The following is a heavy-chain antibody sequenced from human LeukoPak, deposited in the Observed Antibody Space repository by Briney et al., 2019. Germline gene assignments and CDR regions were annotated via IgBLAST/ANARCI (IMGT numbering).Heavy chain of an antibody. CDR2: IYYSGST. CDR1: GGSISSYY. D-gene: IGHD3/OR15-3a*01. V-gene: IGHV4-59*01. J-gene: IGHJ4*02. Sequence: NTSETLSLTCTVSGGSISSYYWSWIRQPPGKGLEWIGYIYYSGSTNYNPSLKSRVTISVDTSKNQFSLKLSSVTAADTGVYYCARRSERTGDNFDYWGQGTLVTVSS. CDR3: ARRSERTGDNFDY.